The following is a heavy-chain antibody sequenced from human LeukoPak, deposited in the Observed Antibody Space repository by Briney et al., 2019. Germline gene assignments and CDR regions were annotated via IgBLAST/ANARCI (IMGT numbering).Heavy chain of an antibody. Sequence: GGSLRLSCAASGFTFSSYGMHWVRQAPGKGLEWVAFIRYDGSNKYYADSVKGRFTISRDNSKNTLYLQMNSLRAEDTAVYYCAKDQTFTIFGVANDAFDIWGQGTMVTVSS. J-gene: IGHJ3*02. CDR1: GFTFSSYG. CDR3: AKDQTFTIFGVANDAFDI. CDR2: IRYDGSNK. V-gene: IGHV3-30*02. D-gene: IGHD3-3*01.